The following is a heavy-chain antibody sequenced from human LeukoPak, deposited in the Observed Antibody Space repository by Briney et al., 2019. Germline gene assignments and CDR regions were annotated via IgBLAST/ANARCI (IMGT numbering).Heavy chain of an antibody. CDR1: GGSISGYF. CDR3: AKDCDALELMDV. J-gene: IGHJ6*04. V-gene: IGHV4-4*07. D-gene: IGHD5-24*01. Sequence: SETLSLTCTVSGGSISGYFWSWIRQPAGKGLEWIGRIYSSGSNNYNPSLKSRVTMSLDTSKNHLSLKLSSVTAADTAVYYCAKDCDALELMDVWGKGTTVTVSS. CDR2: IYSSGSN.